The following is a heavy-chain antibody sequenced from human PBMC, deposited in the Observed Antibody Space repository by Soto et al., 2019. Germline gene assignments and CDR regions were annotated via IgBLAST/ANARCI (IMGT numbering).Heavy chain of an antibody. CDR1: GFTFSNYD. Sequence: PGGSLRLSCAASGFTFSNYDMTWVRQAPGKGLDWVSTISGSGASTYYADYVKGRFTISRDNSKNTLYLQMNSLRAEDTAVYYCAKGSSDSSGYYQGYYFDYWGQGTLVTVSS. V-gene: IGHV3-23*01. J-gene: IGHJ4*02. CDR2: ISGSGAST. CDR3: AKGSSDSSGYYQGYYFDY. D-gene: IGHD3-22*01.